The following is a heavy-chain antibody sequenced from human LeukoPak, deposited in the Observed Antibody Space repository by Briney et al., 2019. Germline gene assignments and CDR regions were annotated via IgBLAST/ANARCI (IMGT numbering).Heavy chain of an antibody. CDR3: ARAMGRYYDSSGYSPLIYYFDY. J-gene: IGHJ4*02. CDR2: INHSGST. Sequence: TSSETLSLTCTVSGGSIGSSSYYWGWIRQPPGKGLEWIGEINHSGSTNYNPSLKSRVTISVDTSKNQFSLKLSSVTAADTAVYYCARAMGRYYDSSGYSPLIYYFDYWGQGTLVTVSS. V-gene: IGHV4-39*07. CDR1: GGSIGSSSYY. D-gene: IGHD3-22*01.